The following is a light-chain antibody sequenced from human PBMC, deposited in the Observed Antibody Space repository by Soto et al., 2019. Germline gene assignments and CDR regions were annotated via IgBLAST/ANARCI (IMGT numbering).Light chain of an antibody. J-gene: IGLJ2*01. CDR3: GQYKSRTPLT. V-gene: IGLV2-14*01. CDR1: SSDVGGYNF. Sequence: QSALTQPASVSGSPGQSLTISCTGTSSDVGGYNFVSWFQQHPGKAPKLLIYDVSDRPSGVSTRFSGSKSGNTASLTISGLKAKNGVDNYGGQYKSRTPLTFGGGTTLPV. CDR2: DVS.